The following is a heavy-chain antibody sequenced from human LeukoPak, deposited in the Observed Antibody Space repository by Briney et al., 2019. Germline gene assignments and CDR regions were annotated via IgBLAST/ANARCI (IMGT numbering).Heavy chain of an antibody. D-gene: IGHD3-3*01. CDR2: INHSGST. J-gene: IGHJ5*02. CDR1: GGSFSGYY. Sequence: SETLSLTCAVYGGSFSGYYWSWIRQPPGKGLEWIGEINHSGSTNYNPSLKSRVTISVDTSKNQFSLKLSSVTAADTAVYYCARARQYDFWSGYLLYNWFDPWGQGTLVTVSS. CDR3: ARARQYDFWSGYLLYNWFDP. V-gene: IGHV4-34*01.